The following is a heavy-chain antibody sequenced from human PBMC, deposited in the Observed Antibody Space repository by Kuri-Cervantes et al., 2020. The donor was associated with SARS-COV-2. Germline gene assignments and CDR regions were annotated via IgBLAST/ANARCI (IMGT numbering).Heavy chain of an antibody. V-gene: IGHV1-2*02. D-gene: IGHD6-19*01. CDR3: ARGRYSSGWYRFVWFDP. J-gene: IGHJ5*02. CDR1: GYTFTDYY. CDR2: INPNSGGT. Sequence: ASVKVSCKASGYTFTDYYMHWVRQAPGQGLEWMGWINPNSGGTNYAQKFQGRVTMTRNTSISTAYMELSSLRSEDTAVYYCARGRYSSGWYRFVWFDPWGQGTLVTVSS.